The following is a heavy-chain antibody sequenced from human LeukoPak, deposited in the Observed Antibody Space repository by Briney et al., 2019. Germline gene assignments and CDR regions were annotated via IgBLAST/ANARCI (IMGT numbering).Heavy chain of an antibody. CDR2: INQDGSEQ. CDR3: ARFPRILDY. CDR1: EFTFSVYW. Sequence: GGSLRLSCAASEFTFSVYWMTWVRQAPAKGLEWVANINQDGSEQYYVDSVRGRFTISRDNAKNSLYLQMNSLRAEDTAVYYCARFPRILDYWGQGTLVTVSS. V-gene: IGHV3-7*04. J-gene: IGHJ4*02.